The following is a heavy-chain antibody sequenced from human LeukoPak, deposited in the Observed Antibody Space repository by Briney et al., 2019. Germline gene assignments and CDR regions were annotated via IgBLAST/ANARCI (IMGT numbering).Heavy chain of an antibody. CDR1: GFTFSSYA. Sequence: GGSLRLSCAASGFTFSSYAMSWVRQAPGKGLEWVSGISGSGSSTYYADSVKGRFTISRDNAKNSLYLQMNSLRAEDTSVYFCVRLSYWVFEIWGQGTMVTVSS. CDR3: VRLSYWVFEI. V-gene: IGHV3-23*01. J-gene: IGHJ3*02. CDR2: ISGSGSST. D-gene: IGHD2-21*01.